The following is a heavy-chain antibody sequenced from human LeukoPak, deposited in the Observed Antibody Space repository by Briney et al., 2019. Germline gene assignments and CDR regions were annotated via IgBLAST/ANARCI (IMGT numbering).Heavy chain of an antibody. V-gene: IGHV1-69*13. CDR2: IIPIFGTA. Sequence: SVKVSCKASGGTFSSYAISWVRQAPGQGLEWMGGIIPIFGTANYAQKFQGRVTITADESTSTAYMELSSLRSEDTAVYYCAREDRDIVATITGPEHYYYYGMDVWGQGTTVTVSS. D-gene: IGHD5-12*01. J-gene: IGHJ6*02. CDR3: AREDRDIVATITGPEHYYYYGMDV. CDR1: GGTFSSYA.